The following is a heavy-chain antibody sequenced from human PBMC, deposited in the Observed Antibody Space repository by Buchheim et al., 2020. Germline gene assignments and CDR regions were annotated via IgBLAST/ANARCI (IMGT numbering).Heavy chain of an antibody. J-gene: IGHJ4*02. D-gene: IGHD6-6*01. Sequence: QVQLQQWGAGLLKPSETLSLTCAVYGGSFSGYYWSWIRQPSGKGLEWIGEINHSGSTNYNPSLKSRVTISVDTSKNQFSLKLSSVTAADTAVYYCARGFRLRIAARNYYFDYWGQGTL. CDR2: INHSGST. V-gene: IGHV4-34*01. CDR3: ARGFRLRIAARNYYFDY. CDR1: GGSFSGYY.